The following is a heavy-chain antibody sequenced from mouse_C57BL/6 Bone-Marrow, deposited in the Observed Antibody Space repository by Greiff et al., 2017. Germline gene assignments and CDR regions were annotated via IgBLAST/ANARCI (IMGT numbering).Heavy chain of an antibody. CDR1: GYTFTSYW. Sequence: QVQLQQPGAELVRPGTSVKLSCKASGYTFTSYWMHWVKPRPGRGLEWIGRIDPNSGGTTYNEKFKSKATLTVDKPSSTAYMQLSSLTSEDYAVYYCARGYYYGSSAWFADWGQGTLVTVSA. V-gene: IGHV1-72*01. CDR3: ARGYYYGSSAWFAD. D-gene: IGHD1-1*01. J-gene: IGHJ3*01. CDR2: IDPNSGGT.